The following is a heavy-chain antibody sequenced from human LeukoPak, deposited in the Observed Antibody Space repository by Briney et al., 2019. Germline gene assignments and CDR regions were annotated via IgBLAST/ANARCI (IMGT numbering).Heavy chain of an antibody. D-gene: IGHD6-19*01. CDR1: GGSISSYY. V-gene: IGHV4-59*01. Sequence: SETLSLTCTVSGGSISSYYWSWIRQPPGKGLEWIGYIYYSGSTNYDPSLKSRVTISVDTSKNQFSLKLSSVTAADTAVYYCARGPNSVAGYFDYWGQGTPVTVSS. J-gene: IGHJ4*02. CDR2: IYYSGST. CDR3: ARGPNSVAGYFDY.